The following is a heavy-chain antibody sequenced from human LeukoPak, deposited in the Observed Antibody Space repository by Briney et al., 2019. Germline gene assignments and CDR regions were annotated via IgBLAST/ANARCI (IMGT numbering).Heavy chain of an antibody. CDR1: GITFSYCT. CDR3: AREPVPRSSGLQY. Sequence: AAVKVSCKASGITFSYCTISLLRQPPGQGLEWMGRIIPIFGTADYAQKFQGRVTMTTDESTSTAYMELSSLRSDDTAVYYCAREPVPRSSGLQYWGQGTLVTVSS. J-gene: IGHJ4*02. CDR2: IIPIFGTA. D-gene: IGHD3-22*01. V-gene: IGHV1-69*05.